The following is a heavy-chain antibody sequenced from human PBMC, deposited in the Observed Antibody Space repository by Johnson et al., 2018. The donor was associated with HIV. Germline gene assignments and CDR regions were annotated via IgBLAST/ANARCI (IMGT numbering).Heavy chain of an antibody. CDR1: GFTFSNYA. J-gene: IGHJ3*02. Sequence: VQLVESGGGLVQPGGSLRLSCVASGFTFSNYAMSWVRQAPGKGLEWVSAITGSAGSTYYAASEKGRLTLSRANSKTTLSLQMNSLRAEDTAVYYVAKDLLVRGSSEGYSSRWYRHPQLTPSATDAFDIWGQGTMVTVSS. V-gene: IGHV3-23*04. CDR3: AKDLLVRGSSEGYSSRWYRHPQLTPSATDAFDI. D-gene: IGHD6-13*01. CDR2: ITGSAGST.